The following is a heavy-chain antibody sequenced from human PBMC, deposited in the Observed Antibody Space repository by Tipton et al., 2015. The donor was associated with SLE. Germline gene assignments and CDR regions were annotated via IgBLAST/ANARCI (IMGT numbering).Heavy chain of an antibody. V-gene: IGHV4-59*12. D-gene: IGHD2-2*01. CDR2: IYHSGST. J-gene: IGHJ6*03. CDR3: ARAFGYCSSTSCPIKGGYYYYMDV. CDR1: GGSISGYY. Sequence: TLSLTCTVSGGSISGYYWSWIRQPPGKGLEWIGYIYHSGSTNYNPSLKSRVNISVDTSKNQFSLKLSSVTAADTAVYYCARAFGYCSSTSCPIKGGYYYYMDVWGKGTTVTVSS.